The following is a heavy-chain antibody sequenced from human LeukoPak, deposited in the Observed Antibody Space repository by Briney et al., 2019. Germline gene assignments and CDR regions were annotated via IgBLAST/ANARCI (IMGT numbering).Heavy chain of an antibody. Sequence: GSLRLSCAASGFTFSSYWKSWVRQAPGKGLEWVANIKQDGSEKYYVDSVKGRFTISRDNAKNSLYLQMNSLRAEDTAVYYCAAHMVVQWYFDLWGRGTLVTVSS. J-gene: IGHJ2*01. CDR2: IKQDGSEK. V-gene: IGHV3-7*01. CDR1: GFTFSSYW. D-gene: IGHD2-15*01. CDR3: AAHMVVQWYFDL.